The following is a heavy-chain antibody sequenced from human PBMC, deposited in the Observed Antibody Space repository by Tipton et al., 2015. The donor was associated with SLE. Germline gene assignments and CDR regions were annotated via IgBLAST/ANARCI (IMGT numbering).Heavy chain of an antibody. CDR2: ISSSSSTI. CDR1: GFTFSSYS. D-gene: IGHD3-22*01. V-gene: IGHV3-48*01. Sequence: SLRLSCAASGFTFSSYSMNWVRQAPGKGLEWVSYISSSSSTIYYADSVKGRFTISRDNAKNSLYLQMNSLRAGDTAVYYCARQPRDSSGYYSDAFDIWGQGTMVTVSS. CDR3: ARQPRDSSGYYSDAFDI. J-gene: IGHJ3*02.